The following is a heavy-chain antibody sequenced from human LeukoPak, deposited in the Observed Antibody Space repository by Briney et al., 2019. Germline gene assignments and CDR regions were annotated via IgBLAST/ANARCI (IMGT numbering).Heavy chain of an antibody. CDR1: GFTFSSYG. D-gene: IGHD1-26*01. CDR3: AKDSDRTLDY. V-gene: IGHV3-30*02. CDR2: IRYDGSNK. J-gene: IGHJ4*02. Sequence: PGGSLRLSCAASGFTFSSYGMHWVRQAPGKGLEWVTFIRYDGSNKYYADSVKGRFTITRDNSKNTLYLQMNSQRAEDTAVYYCAKDSDRTLDYWGQGTLVTVSS.